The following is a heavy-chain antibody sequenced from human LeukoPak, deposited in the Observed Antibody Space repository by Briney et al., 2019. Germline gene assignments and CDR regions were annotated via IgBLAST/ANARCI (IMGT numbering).Heavy chain of an antibody. V-gene: IGHV1-46*01. CDR2: INPNTGST. Sequence: ASVKVSCKASGYTFINYYLHWVRQAPGQGLVWMGQINPNTGSTNCAQMFQGRVTMTADTSTNTVYMELNSLTSDDTAVYYCARDPDSGSYSIWFDPWGQGTLVTVSS. CDR1: GYTFINYY. CDR3: ARDPDSGSYSIWFDP. J-gene: IGHJ5*02. D-gene: IGHD1-26*01.